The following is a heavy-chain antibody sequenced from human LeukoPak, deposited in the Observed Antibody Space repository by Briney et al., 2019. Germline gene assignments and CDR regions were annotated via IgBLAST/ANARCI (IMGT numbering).Heavy chain of an antibody. CDR2: IYYSGST. CDR3: ARVGAQYCSSTSCSPDAFDI. CDR1: GGSISSYY. V-gene: IGHV4-59*01. J-gene: IGHJ3*02. D-gene: IGHD2-2*01. Sequence: SETLSLTCTVSGGSISSYYWSWIRQPPGRGLEWIGYIYYSGSTNYNPSLKSRVTISLDTSKNQFSLKLSSVTAADTAVYYCARVGAQYCSSTSCSPDAFDIWGQGTMVTVSS.